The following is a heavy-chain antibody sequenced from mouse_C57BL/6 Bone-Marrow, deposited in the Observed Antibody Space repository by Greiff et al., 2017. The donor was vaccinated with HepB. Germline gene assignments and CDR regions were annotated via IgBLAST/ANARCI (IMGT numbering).Heavy chain of an antibody. J-gene: IGHJ4*01. V-gene: IGHV5-6*01. CDR3: ARHGLLGYDYAMDY. CDR2: ISSGGSYT. Sequence: EVMLVESGGDLVKPGGSLKLSCAASGFTFSSYGMSWVRQTPDKRLEWVATISSGGSYTYYPDSVKVRFTISRDNAKNTLYLQMSSLKSEDTAMYYCARHGLLGYDYAMDYWGQGTSVTVSS. D-gene: IGHD3-1*01. CDR1: GFTFSSYG.